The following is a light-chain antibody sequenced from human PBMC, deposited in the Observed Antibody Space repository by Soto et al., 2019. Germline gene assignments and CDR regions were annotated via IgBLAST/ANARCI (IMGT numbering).Light chain of an antibody. CDR3: QQYGSSPPAWT. Sequence: ELMLTQSPATLSVSPAHRXTLXCMASQSVSSNLAWYQQKPGQAPRLLIYGASTRATGIPARFSGSGSGTDFTLTISRLEPEDFAVYYCQQYGSSPPAWTFGQGTKVDIK. CDR1: QSVSSN. V-gene: IGKV3-20*01. CDR2: GAS. J-gene: IGKJ1*01.